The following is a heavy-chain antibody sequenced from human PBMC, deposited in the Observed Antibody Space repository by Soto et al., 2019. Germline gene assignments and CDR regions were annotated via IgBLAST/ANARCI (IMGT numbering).Heavy chain of an antibody. CDR2: MNPSNGNA. D-gene: IGHD6-25*01. V-gene: IGHV1-8*01. CDR1: GYTFITYD. J-gene: IGHJ4*02. Sequence: GDSVKVSCTASGYTFITYDINWVRQATGQGLEWMGWMNPSNGNAGYAQKFQGRLTMTRNTSISTAYMELSSLRSDDTAVYFCARIKERSGPYCFDSWGQGSLVTVSS. CDR3: ARIKERSGPYCFDS.